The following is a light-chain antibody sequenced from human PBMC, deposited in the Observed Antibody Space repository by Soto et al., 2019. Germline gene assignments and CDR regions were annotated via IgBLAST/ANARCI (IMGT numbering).Light chain of an antibody. V-gene: IGKV3-15*01. CDR1: QSVSSN. CDR2: GAS. J-gene: IGKJ1*01. Sequence: EIVMTQSPATLSVSPGERATLSCRASQSVSSNLAWYQQKPGQAPRLLIYGASTRATGVPARFSGSGSGTEFTLTISSRQSEDFVVYYGQQYNNWPPWTFGQGTKVEI. CDR3: QQYNNWPPWT.